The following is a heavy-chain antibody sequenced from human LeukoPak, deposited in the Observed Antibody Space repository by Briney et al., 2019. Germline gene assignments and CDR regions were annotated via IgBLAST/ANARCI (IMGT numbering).Heavy chain of an antibody. J-gene: IGHJ6*02. CDR2: IIPILGIA. V-gene: IGHV1-69*04. CDR1: GGTFSSYA. Sequence: SVKVSCKASGGTFSSYAISWVRQAPGQGLEWMGRIIPILGIANYAQKFQGRVTITADKSTSTAYMELSSLRFEDTAVYYCARDRAATGSYGMDVWGQGTTVTVSS. D-gene: IGHD2-15*01. CDR3: ARDRAATGSYGMDV.